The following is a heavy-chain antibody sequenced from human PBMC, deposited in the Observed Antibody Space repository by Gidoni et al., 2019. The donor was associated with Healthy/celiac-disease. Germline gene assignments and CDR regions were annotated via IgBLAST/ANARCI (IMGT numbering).Heavy chain of an antibody. CDR3: AKDLVGLGIAARPFDY. CDR2: ISGSGGST. J-gene: IGHJ4*02. V-gene: IGHV3-23*01. Sequence: EVQLLESGGGLVQPGGSLRLSCAASGFTFSSYAMSWVRQAPGKGLEWVSAISGSGGSTYYADSVKGRFTISRDDSKNTLYLQMNSLRAEDTAVYYCAKDLVGLGIAARPFDYWGQGTLVTVSS. CDR1: GFTFSSYA. D-gene: IGHD6-6*01.